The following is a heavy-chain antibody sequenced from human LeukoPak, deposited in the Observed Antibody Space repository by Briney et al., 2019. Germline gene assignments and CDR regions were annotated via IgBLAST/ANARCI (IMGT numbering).Heavy chain of an antibody. Sequence: GGSLRLSCAASGFTFSDYAMSWVRQATGKGLEWGSGIGNSGHSTYYADSVKGRFTISRDNARNTLYLQMNSLRVEDTALFYCAKDFSSGYLGDGFDIWGQGTMVTVSA. CDR1: GFTFSDYA. CDR2: IGNSGHST. D-gene: IGHD3-22*01. CDR3: AKDFSSGYLGDGFDI. V-gene: IGHV3-23*01. J-gene: IGHJ3*02.